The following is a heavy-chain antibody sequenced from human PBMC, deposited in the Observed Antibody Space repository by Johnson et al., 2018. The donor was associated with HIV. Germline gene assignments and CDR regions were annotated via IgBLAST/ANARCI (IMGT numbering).Heavy chain of an antibody. Sequence: VQLVESEGGVVRPGGSLRLSCAASGFTFDDYAMHWVRQAPGQGLEWVSPFSWNSGSIGYADSVEGRFTISRDNAKNSLYLQMNSLRAEDTAVYYCARDRKVEWELLRSAFDFWGQGTMVTVSS. CDR2: FSWNSGSI. J-gene: IGHJ3*01. V-gene: IGHV3-9*01. D-gene: IGHD1-26*01. CDR3: ARDRKVEWELLRSAFDF. CDR1: GFTFDDYA.